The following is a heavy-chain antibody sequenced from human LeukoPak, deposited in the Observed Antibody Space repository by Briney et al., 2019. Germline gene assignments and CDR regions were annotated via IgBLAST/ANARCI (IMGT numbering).Heavy chain of an antibody. J-gene: IGHJ3*02. CDR2: ISYDGSNK. CDR1: GFTFSSYG. D-gene: IGHD3-10*01. V-gene: IGHV3-30*03. CDR3: ARAGGRAFDI. Sequence: GGSLRLSCAASGFTFSSYGMHWVRQAPGKGLEWVAVISYDGSNKYYADSVKGRFTISRENAKNSLYLQMNSLRAGDTAVYYCARAGGRAFDIWGQGTMVTVSS.